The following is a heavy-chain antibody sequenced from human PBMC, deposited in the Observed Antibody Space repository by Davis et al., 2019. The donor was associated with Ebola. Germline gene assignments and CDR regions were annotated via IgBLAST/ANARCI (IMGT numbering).Heavy chain of an antibody. CDR1: GFTFSSYN. V-gene: IGHV3-48*02. CDR2: ISSSSSTI. J-gene: IGHJ6*02. CDR3: ARVRITIFGVVIIVPYGMDV. D-gene: IGHD3-3*01. Sequence: GGSLRLSCAASGFTFSSYNMNWVRQAPGKGLEWVSYISSSSSTIYYADSVKGRFTISRDNAKNSLYLQMNSLRDDDTAVYYCARVRITIFGVVIIVPYGMDVWGQGTTVTVSS.